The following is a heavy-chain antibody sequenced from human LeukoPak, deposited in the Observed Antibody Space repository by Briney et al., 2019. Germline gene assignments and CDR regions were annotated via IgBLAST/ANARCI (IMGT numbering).Heavy chain of an antibody. CDR1: GFTFSNAW. D-gene: IGHD1-26*01. Sequence: GGSLRLSCAASGFTFSNAWMNWVRQAPGKGLEWVSSISSSSSHIYYADSVKGRFTISRDNAKNSLYLQMNSLRAEDTAVYYCALLVGATLDFDYWGQGTLVTVSS. CDR3: ALLVGATLDFDY. CDR2: ISSSSSHI. V-gene: IGHV3-21*01. J-gene: IGHJ4*02.